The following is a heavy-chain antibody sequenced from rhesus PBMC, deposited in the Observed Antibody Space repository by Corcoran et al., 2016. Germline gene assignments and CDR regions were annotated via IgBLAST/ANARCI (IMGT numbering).Heavy chain of an antibody. Sequence: QVLLQESGPGLVKPSETLPLTCAVSGASISSNYWSWIRQSPGKGLEWIGYFNGATGFTTISPLFKFRVTISMDTSKNQFSLKMNSVTDADTAVYYCAGYYEASLGVWGRGVLVTVSS. CDR2: FNGATGFT. J-gene: IGHJ5-2*02. V-gene: IGHV4S2*01. CDR1: GASISSNY. CDR3: AGYYEASLGV. D-gene: IGHD3-9*01.